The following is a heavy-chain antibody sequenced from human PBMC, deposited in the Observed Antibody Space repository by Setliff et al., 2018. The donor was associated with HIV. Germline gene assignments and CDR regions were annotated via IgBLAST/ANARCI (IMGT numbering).Heavy chain of an antibody. CDR1: GGSISSSSYY. D-gene: IGHD5-12*01. V-gene: IGHV4-39*01. Sequence: KPSETLSLTCTVSGGSISSSSYYGGWIRQPPGKGLEWIGSMYHTGSTYYSPSLNSRFTISVDTSKNQFSLKLRSVTAADTAVYYCARQPLYNDYDWRSYYFDYWGQGSLVTVSS. CDR2: MYHTGST. J-gene: IGHJ4*02. CDR3: ARQPLYNDYDWRSYYFDY.